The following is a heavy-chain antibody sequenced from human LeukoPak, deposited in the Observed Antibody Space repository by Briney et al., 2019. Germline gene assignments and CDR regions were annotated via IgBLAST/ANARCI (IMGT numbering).Heavy chain of an antibody. J-gene: IGHJ4*02. CDR3: ARDVAGALDY. D-gene: IGHD1-26*01. Sequence: GGSLRLSCAVSGFTFSSYWMSWVRQAPGKGLEWVANMKQDGSGKHFVDSVRGRFTISRDNAKNSLYLQMNSLRSEDTGVYYCARDVAGALDYWGQGTLVTVSS. V-gene: IGHV3-7*01. CDR2: MKQDGSGK. CDR1: GFTFSSYW.